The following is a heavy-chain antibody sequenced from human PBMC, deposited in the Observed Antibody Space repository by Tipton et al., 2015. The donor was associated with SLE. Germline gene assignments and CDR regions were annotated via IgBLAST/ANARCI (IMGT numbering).Heavy chain of an antibody. Sequence: TLSLTCTVSGGSISSSSYYWGWIRQPPGKGLEWIGSIYYSGSTYYNPSLKSRVTISVDTSKNQFSLKLSSVTAADTAVYYCAGMSYPREGYFDYWGQGILVTVSS. CDR2: IYYSGST. J-gene: IGHJ4*02. CDR3: AGMSYPREGYFDY. CDR1: GGSISSSSYY. D-gene: IGHD1-26*01. V-gene: IGHV4-39*07.